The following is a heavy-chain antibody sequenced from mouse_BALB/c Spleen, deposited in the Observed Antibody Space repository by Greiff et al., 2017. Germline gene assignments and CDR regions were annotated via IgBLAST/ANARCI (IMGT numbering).Heavy chain of an antibody. V-gene: IGHV1-19*01. Sequence: VQLQQSGPELVKPGASVKMSCKASGYTFTDYYMDWVKQSHGESFEWIGRVNPYNGGTSYNQKFKGKATLTVDKSSSTAYMELNSLTSEDSAVYYCARRPNSDYYGSTLFDYWGQGTTLTVSS. CDR3: ARRPNSDYYGSTLFDY. CDR2: VNPYNGGT. D-gene: IGHD1-1*01. J-gene: IGHJ2*01. CDR1: GYTFTDYY.